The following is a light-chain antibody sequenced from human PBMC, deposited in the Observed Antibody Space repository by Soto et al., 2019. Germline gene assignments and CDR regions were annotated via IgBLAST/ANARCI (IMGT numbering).Light chain of an antibody. CDR1: SSDVGGYNY. CDR3: SSYGGSNTVV. Sequence: QSALTQPPSASGSPGQSVTISCTGSSSDVGGYNYVSWYQQHPGNAPNLMIYEVSKRPSGVPDRLSGSKSGNTASLTVSGLQAEDEADYYCSSYGGSNTVVFGGGTKLTVL. V-gene: IGLV2-8*01. J-gene: IGLJ2*01. CDR2: EVS.